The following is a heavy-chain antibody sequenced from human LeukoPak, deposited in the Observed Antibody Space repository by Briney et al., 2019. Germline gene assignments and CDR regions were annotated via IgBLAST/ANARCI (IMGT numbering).Heavy chain of an antibody. D-gene: IGHD6-13*01. CDR1: GSTFAELS. CDR2: FDPEDGQA. CDR3: ARESSSSWSAVDY. Sequence: ASVKVSCKVSGSTFAELSMHWVRQAPGKGLEWMGGFDPEDGQATYAQKFRGRVTVTEDTSTGTAYMDLSSLRSEDTAVYYCARESSSSWSAVDYCGQGTLVTVSS. J-gene: IGHJ4*02. V-gene: IGHV1-24*01.